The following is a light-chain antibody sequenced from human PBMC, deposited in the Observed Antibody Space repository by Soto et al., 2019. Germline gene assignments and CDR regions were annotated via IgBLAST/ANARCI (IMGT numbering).Light chain of an antibody. CDR2: AAS. Sequence: IRLPQSRSSLFEAVGDRVTITCRVSQSISSYLNWYQQKPGKAPKLLIYAASSLQSGVPSRFSGSGSGTDFTLTISSLQPEDFATYYCQQGYSTPSITSAQRTRLVI. CDR1: QSISSY. V-gene: IGKV1-39*01. CDR3: QQGYSTPSIT. J-gene: IGKJ5*01.